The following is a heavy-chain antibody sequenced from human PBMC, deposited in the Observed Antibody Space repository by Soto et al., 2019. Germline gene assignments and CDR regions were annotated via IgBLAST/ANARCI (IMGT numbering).Heavy chain of an antibody. Sequence: GGSLRLSCAASGFTFSSYWMSWVRQAPGKGLEWVANIKQDGSEKYYVDSVKGRFTISRDNAKNSLYLQMNSLRAEDTAVYYCARDEDYDFWSGYGYNWGQGTLVTVSS. CDR1: GFTFSSYW. D-gene: IGHD3-3*01. CDR2: IKQDGSEK. J-gene: IGHJ4*02. V-gene: IGHV3-7*05. CDR3: ARDEDYDFWSGYGYN.